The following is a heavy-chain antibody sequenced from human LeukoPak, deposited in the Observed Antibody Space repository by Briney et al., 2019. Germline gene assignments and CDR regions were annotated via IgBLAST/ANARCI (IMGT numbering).Heavy chain of an antibody. V-gene: IGHV3-7*01. Sequence: GGSLRLSCAASGFTFSSYWMSWARQAPGKGLEWVANIKQDGSEKYYVDSVKGRFTISRDNAKNSLYLQMNSLRAEDTAVYYCARVAEYQPFDYWGQGTLVTVSS. CDR1: GFTFSSYW. D-gene: IGHD2-2*01. CDR2: IKQDGSEK. CDR3: ARVAEYQPFDY. J-gene: IGHJ4*02.